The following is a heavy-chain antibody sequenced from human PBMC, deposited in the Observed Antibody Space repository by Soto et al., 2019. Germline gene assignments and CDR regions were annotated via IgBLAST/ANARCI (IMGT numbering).Heavy chain of an antibody. J-gene: IGHJ5*02. V-gene: IGHV4-31*03. CDR2: VYSGDIT. CDR3: AREVMTSVTRGWFDP. CDR1: GGSLNSGGYF. D-gene: IGHD4-17*01. Sequence: QVQLQESGPGLVKPSQTLSLTCTVSGGSLNSGGYFWSWIRQVPGKGLEWIGCVYSGDITYYNPSLQSRVTISLDTSNTQFSLSLTSVTAADTAMYFCAREVMTSVTRGWFDPWGQGILVTVSS.